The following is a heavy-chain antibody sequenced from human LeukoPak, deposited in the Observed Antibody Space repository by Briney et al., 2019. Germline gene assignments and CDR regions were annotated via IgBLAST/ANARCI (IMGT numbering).Heavy chain of an antibody. J-gene: IGHJ3*02. D-gene: IGHD6-19*01. CDR1: GYVHINHA. CDR2: IGAYNGNT. V-gene: IGHV1-18*01. Sequence: ASVEVSCKASGYVHINHAITWVRQAPGQGLEWMGWIGAYNGNTNYAQKFHDRVTLTTDTSTNTAYMELRSLRSDDTAVYYCARDPSLSSGWIHDAFDIWGQGTMVTVSS. CDR3: ARDPSLSSGWIHDAFDI.